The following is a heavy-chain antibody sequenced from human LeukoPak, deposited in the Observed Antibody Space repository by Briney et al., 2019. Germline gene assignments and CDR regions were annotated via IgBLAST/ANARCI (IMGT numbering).Heavy chain of an antibody. D-gene: IGHD2-21*02. CDR3: AKVGQGVVTPCPFDY. V-gene: IGHV3-23*01. Sequence: GGSLRLSCLASGFTFSSYGMSWVRQAPGKGLEWVSAISGSGGSTYYADSVKGRFTISRDNSKNTLYLQMNSLRAEDTAVYYCAKVGQGVVTPCPFDYWGQGTLVTVSS. CDR2: ISGSGGST. J-gene: IGHJ4*02. CDR1: GFTFSSYG.